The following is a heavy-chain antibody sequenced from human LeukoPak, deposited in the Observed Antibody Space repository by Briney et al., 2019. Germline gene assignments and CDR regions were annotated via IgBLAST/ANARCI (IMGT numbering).Heavy chain of an antibody. CDR2: ISGSGGSS. D-gene: IGHD3-9*01. Sequence: AGGSLRLSCAASGFTFSSYAMSWVRQAPGKGLEWVSAISGSGGSSYYADSVKGRFTISRDNSKNTLYLQMNSLRAEDTAVYYCANGYDILTGSYFDYWGQGTLVTVSS. J-gene: IGHJ4*02. CDR3: ANGYDILTGSYFDY. CDR1: GFTFSSYA. V-gene: IGHV3-23*01.